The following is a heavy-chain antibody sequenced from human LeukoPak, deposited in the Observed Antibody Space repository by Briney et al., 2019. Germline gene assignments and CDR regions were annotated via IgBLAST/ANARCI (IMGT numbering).Heavy chain of an antibody. CDR3: ARDMERRPEEDIVVVPAASLLMDV. D-gene: IGHD2-2*01. J-gene: IGHJ6*02. V-gene: IGHV3-30*03. Sequence: TGGSLRLSCAASGFTFSSYGMHWVRQAPGKGLEWVAVISYDGSNKYYADSVKGRFTISRDNSKNTLYLQMNSLRAEDTAVYYCARDMERRPEEDIVVVPAASLLMDVWGQGTTVTVSS. CDR2: ISYDGSNK. CDR1: GFTFSSYG.